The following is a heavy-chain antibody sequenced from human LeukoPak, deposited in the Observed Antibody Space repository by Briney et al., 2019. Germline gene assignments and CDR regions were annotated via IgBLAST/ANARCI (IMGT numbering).Heavy chain of an antibody. CDR2: INRDGGST. V-gene: IGHV3-74*01. Sequence: QPGGSLRLSCAASGFTFSNFWMHWVRQAPGKGLVWVSHINRDGGSTSYADSVKGRFTISRDNAKNTLYLQMNSLRVEDTAVYYCARDAPGDRGFDYWGQGTLVTVSS. CDR3: ARDAPGDRGFDY. CDR1: GFTFSNFW. J-gene: IGHJ4*02. D-gene: IGHD7-27*01.